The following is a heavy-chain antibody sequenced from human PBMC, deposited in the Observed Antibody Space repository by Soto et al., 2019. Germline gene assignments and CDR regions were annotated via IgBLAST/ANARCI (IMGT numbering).Heavy chain of an antibody. V-gene: IGHV4-34*01. CDR1: GGSFNGFY. D-gene: IGHD3-3*01. J-gene: IGHJ5*02. CDR2: VDHSGDT. Sequence: QVQLQQWGAGLLKPSETLALTCAVHGGSFNGFYWSWIRQSPGKGLEWIGEVDHSGDTNYNPSLKSRLTISVDTSQDQFSLRRNSVTAADTAVYYCARVTRFGVGVRFQWFDPWGQGTLVTVSS. CDR3: ARVTRFGVGVRFQWFDP.